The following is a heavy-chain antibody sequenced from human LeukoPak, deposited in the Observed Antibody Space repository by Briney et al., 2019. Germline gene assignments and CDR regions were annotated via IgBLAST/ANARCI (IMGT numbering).Heavy chain of an antibody. J-gene: IGHJ3*01. CDR3: ARNAFDL. CDR1: GFSFSTYW. CDR2: IKPDGSEK. Sequence: GGSLRLSCAASGFSFSTYWMSWVRQAPGKGLEWVANIKPDGSEKSYVDSVKGRFTTSRDNAKNSLYLQMNSLRADDTAVYYCARNAFDLWGQGTMVTVSS. V-gene: IGHV3-7*03.